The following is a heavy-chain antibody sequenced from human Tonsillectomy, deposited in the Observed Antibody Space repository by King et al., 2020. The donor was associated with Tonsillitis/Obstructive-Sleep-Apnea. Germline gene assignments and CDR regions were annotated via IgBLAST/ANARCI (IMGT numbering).Heavy chain of an antibody. J-gene: IGHJ4*02. CDR1: GYTFTSYY. CDR2: INPSDGRT. V-gene: IGHV1-46*01. CDR3: ARDGSVATRPLDY. Sequence: VQLVQSGAEVKKPGASVKVSCKASGYTFTSYYIHWVRQAPGQGLEWMGIINPSDGRTSYAKKFQGRVTMTRDTSTSTVYMELSSLRSEETAVYYCARDGSVATRPLDYWGQGTLVTVSS. D-gene: IGHD6-6*01.